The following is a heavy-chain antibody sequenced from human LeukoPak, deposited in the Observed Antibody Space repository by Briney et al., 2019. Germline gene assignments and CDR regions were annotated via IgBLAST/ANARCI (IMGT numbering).Heavy chain of an antibody. J-gene: IGHJ4*02. Sequence: PSETLSLTCAVSGGSISSGGYSWNWIRQPPGKGLEWIGYIYNSGSTSYNPPLKSRVSLSVDTSNNLFSLTLNSMTAADTAVYYCARGWGPAYCGGDCHRHFDYWGQGTLVTVSS. D-gene: IGHD2-21*02. CDR2: IYNSGST. CDR3: ARGWGPAYCGGDCHRHFDY. V-gene: IGHV4-30-4*07. CDR1: GGSISSGGYS.